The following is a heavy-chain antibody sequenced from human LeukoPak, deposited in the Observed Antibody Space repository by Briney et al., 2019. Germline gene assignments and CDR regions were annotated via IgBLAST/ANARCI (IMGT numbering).Heavy chain of an antibody. D-gene: IGHD3-22*01. CDR3: ARVILTYYYDSAGGDAFDI. J-gene: IGHJ3*02. CDR1: GYTFTGYY. Sequence: ASVKVSCKASGYTFTGYYMHWVRQAPGQGLEWMGWINPNSGGTNYAQKFQGRVTMTRDTSTSTAYMELSSLRSEDTAVYYCARVILTYYYDSAGGDAFDIWGQGTMVTVSS. V-gene: IGHV1-2*02. CDR2: INPNSGGT.